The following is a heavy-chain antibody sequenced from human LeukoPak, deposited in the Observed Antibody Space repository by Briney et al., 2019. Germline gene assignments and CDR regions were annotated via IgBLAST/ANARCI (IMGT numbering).Heavy chain of an antibody. CDR2: ISWNSGSI. CDR1: GFTFNNYA. CDR3: AKDIRLTMPPGAFDI. J-gene: IGHJ3*02. Sequence: PGGSLRLSCAASGFTFNNYAMQWARQAPGKGLEWVSGISWNSGSIGYADSVKGRFTISRDNAKNSLYLQMNSLRAEDMALYYCAKDIRLTMPPGAFDIWGQGTMVTVSS. D-gene: IGHD2/OR15-2a*01. V-gene: IGHV3-9*03.